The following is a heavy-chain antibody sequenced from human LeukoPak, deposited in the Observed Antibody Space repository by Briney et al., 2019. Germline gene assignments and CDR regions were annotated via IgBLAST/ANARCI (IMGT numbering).Heavy chain of an antibody. V-gene: IGHV3-66*02. CDR2: IYAGGNT. CDR3: ARGGGAFCGGDSYRNVDY. J-gene: IGHJ4*02. D-gene: IGHD2-21*02. Sequence: GGSLTLSCVAAGLTVRSDYMSWVRQAPGKGLEWVSDIYAGGNTYHADSVKGRFTISRDSSSNTLCLQMNSLRPEDTAVYYCARGGGAFCGGDSYRNVDYCGQGTLVTVSS. CDR1: GLTVRSDY.